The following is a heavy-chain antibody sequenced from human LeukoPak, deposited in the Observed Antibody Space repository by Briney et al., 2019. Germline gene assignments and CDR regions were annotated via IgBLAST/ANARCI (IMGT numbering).Heavy chain of an antibody. CDR2: INHSGST. Sequence: SETLSLTCAVYGGSFSGFYWSWIRQPPGKGLEWIGEINHSGSTNYNPSLKSRVTISVDTSKNQFSLKLSSVTAADTAVYYCAREVAGKTYFDYWGQGTLVTVSS. CDR1: GGSFSGFY. CDR3: AREVAGKTYFDY. J-gene: IGHJ4*02. V-gene: IGHV4-34*01. D-gene: IGHD6-19*01.